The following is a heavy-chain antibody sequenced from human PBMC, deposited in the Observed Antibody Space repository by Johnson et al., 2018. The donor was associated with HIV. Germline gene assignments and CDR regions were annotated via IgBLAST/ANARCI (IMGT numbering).Heavy chain of an antibody. Sequence: QVQLVESGGGVVRPGRSLRLSCAASGFTFSSFTMHWVRQAPGKGLEWVAVISDDVSSTFYVDSVKGRFTISRDNSNNTLYLQMNSLRAEDTAVYYCARDRSWIQLWFDAFDIWGQGTMVTVSS. CDR2: ISDDVSST. V-gene: IGHV3-30*04. CDR3: ARDRSWIQLWFDAFDI. D-gene: IGHD5-18*01. CDR1: GFTFSSFT. J-gene: IGHJ3*02.